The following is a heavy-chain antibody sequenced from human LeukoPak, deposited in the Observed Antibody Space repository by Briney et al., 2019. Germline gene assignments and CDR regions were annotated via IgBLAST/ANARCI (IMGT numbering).Heavy chain of an antibody. J-gene: IGHJ4*02. Sequence: GASVKVSCKASGGTFSGYAISWVRQAPGQGLEWMGGIIPIFGTANYAQKFQGRVTITADKSTSTAYMELSSLRSEDTAVYYCARGTGEGYTYGRYYDYWGQGTLVTVSS. CDR3: ARGTGEGYTYGRYYDY. CDR2: IIPIFGTA. D-gene: IGHD5-18*01. V-gene: IGHV1-69*06. CDR1: GGTFSGYA.